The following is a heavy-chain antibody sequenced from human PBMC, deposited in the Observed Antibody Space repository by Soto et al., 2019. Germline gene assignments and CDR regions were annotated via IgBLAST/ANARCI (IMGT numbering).Heavy chain of an antibody. CDR2: IYHSGST. D-gene: IGHD6-13*01. CDR1: GGSISSSNW. CDR3: ARGVPQQLVGGGDDY. Sequence: QVQLQESGPGLVKPSGTLSLTCAVSGGSISSSNWWSWVRQPPGKGLEWIGEIYHSGSTNYNPSLKIRVTISVDKSKNQFSLKLSPVTAAATAVYYCARGVPQQLVGGGDDYWGQGTLVTVSS. V-gene: IGHV4-4*02. J-gene: IGHJ4*02.